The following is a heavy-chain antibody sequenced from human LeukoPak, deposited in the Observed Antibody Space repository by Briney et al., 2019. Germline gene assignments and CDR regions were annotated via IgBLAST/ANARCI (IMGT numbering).Heavy chain of an antibody. CDR2: IYYSGST. CDR3: ARDQGFGDNWFDP. CDR1: GGSVSSGSYY. D-gene: IGHD3-10*01. Sequence: PSETLSLTCTVSGGSVSSGSYYWSWIRQPPGKGLEWIGYIYYSGSTNYNPSLKSRVTISVDTSKNQFSLKLSSVTAADTAVYYCARDQGFGDNWFDPWGQGTLVTVSS. V-gene: IGHV4-61*01. J-gene: IGHJ5*02.